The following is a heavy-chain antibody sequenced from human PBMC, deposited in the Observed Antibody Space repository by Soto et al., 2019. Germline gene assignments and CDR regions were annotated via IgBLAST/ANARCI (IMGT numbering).Heavy chain of an antibody. Sequence: SETLSLTCSVSGDSISTADYFWTWIRQPPGKGLEWIGYIYYSGRTYYNPSLKSRASVSVDTSQNQFSLKLTYVTAADTAVYYCARGGFTYGHLNYWGQGALVTVSS. CDR3: ARGGFTYGHLNY. D-gene: IGHD5-18*01. CDR2: IYYSGRT. J-gene: IGHJ4*02. CDR1: GDSISTADYF. V-gene: IGHV4-30-4*01.